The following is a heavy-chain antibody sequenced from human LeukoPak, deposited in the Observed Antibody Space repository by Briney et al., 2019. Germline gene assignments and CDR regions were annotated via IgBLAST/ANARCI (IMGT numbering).Heavy chain of an antibody. CDR1: GGSISGNNNY. V-gene: IGHV4-39*07. CDR3: ARGLGYDFWSGYLKPPAFDY. J-gene: IGHJ4*02. D-gene: IGHD3-3*01. CDR2: IYSSGST. Sequence: SETLSLTCTVSGGSISGNNNYWGWIRQPPGKGLEWIGSIYSSGSTYYNPSLKSRVTISVDTSKNQFSLKLSSVTAADTAVYYCARGLGYDFWSGYLKPPAFDYWGQGTLVTVSS.